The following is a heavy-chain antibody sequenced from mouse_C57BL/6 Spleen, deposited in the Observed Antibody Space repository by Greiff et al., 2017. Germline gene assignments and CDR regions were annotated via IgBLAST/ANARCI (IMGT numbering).Heavy chain of an antibody. J-gene: IGHJ4*01. CDR3: ARPVDYAMDY. Sequence: VKLQQSGPGLVQPSQSLSITCTVSGFSLTSYGVNWVRQSPGTGLEWLGVIWSGGSTDYNAAFISRMSISKDKSKSQVFFKMNSLQAYDTAIYYCARPVDYAMDYGGQGTSVTVSA. V-gene: IGHV2-2*01. CDR2: IWSGGST. CDR1: GFSLTSYG.